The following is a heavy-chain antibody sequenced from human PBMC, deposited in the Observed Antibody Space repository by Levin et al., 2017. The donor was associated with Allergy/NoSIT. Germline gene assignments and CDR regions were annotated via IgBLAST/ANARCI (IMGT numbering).Heavy chain of an antibody. D-gene: IGHD3-3*01. J-gene: IGHJ4*02. CDR2: ISSSGSTI. CDR1: GFTFSSYE. CDR3: ARQLGNFWSGYNYFDY. V-gene: IGHV3-48*03. Sequence: GESLKISCAASGFTFSSYEMNWVRQAPGKGLEWVSYISSSGSTIYCADSVKGRFTISRDNAKNSLYLQMNSLRAEDTAVYYCARQLGNFWSGYNYFDYWGQGTLVTVSS.